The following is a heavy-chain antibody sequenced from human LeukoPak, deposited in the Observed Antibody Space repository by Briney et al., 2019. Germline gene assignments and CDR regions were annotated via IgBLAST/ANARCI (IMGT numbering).Heavy chain of an antibody. CDR2: ISAYNGNT. Sequence: ASVKVSCKASGYTFTSYGIRWVRQAPGQGLEWMGWISAYNGNTNYAQKLQGRVTMTTDTSTSTAYMELRSLRSDDTAVYYCARLGTGGYSYGSNDYWGQGTLVTVSS. V-gene: IGHV1-18*01. CDR3: ARLGTGGYSYGSNDY. D-gene: IGHD5-18*01. J-gene: IGHJ4*02. CDR1: GYTFTSYG.